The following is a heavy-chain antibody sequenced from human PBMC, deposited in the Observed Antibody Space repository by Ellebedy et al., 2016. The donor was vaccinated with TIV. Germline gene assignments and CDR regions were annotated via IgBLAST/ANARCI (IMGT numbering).Heavy chain of an antibody. CDR3: AYYASGRRAFDI. J-gene: IGHJ3*02. V-gene: IGHV5-10-1*01. D-gene: IGHD3-10*01. CDR1: GSTSTTIW. Sequence: GGSLRLSXQASGSTSTTIWINWVRQLPGKGLQWMGRIDPMVSETFYSPSFEGHVTMSVDTSNMTAYLQWNSLKASDTALYYCAYYASGRRAFDIWGQGTRVTVSS. CDR2: IDPMVSET.